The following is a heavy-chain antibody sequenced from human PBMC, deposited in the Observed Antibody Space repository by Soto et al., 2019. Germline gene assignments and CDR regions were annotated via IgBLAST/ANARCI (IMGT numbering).Heavy chain of an antibody. Sequence: GASVKVSCKASGYTFTGYYMHCVRQAPGQVLEWMGWINPNSGGTNYAQKFRGWVTMTRDTSISTAYMELSRLRSDDTAVYYCARDLGGSYNPPTYNWFDPWGQGTLVTVSS. D-gene: IGHD1-26*01. J-gene: IGHJ5*02. CDR2: INPNSGGT. V-gene: IGHV1-2*04. CDR3: ARDLGGSYNPPTYNWFDP. CDR1: GYTFTGYY.